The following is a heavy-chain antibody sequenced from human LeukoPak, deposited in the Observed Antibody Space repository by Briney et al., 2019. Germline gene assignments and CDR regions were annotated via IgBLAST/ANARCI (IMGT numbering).Heavy chain of an antibody. V-gene: IGHV3-7*03. Sequence: PGGSLRLSCAASEFTFGSYWMTWVRQAPGKGLEWVAKINRDGSKNHFVDSVKGRFTISRDNAKNFLYLQMNSLRAEDTAVYFCARDSSPYCGDDCYFDAFDLWGQGTMVTVSS. CDR1: EFTFGSYW. CDR3: ARDSSPYCGDDCYFDAFDL. D-gene: IGHD2-21*02. J-gene: IGHJ3*01. CDR2: INRDGSKN.